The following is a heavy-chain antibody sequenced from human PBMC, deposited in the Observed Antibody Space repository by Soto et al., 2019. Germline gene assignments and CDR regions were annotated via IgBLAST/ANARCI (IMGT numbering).Heavy chain of an antibody. CDR2: VSPPFRTS. J-gene: IGHJ6*02. V-gene: IGHV1-69*01. D-gene: IGHD3-10*01. CDR1: GVSFNNNG. Sequence: QVQLVQCGAEVKKPGSSVKVSCKTSGVSFNNNGIGWVRQAPGHGLEWMGGVSPPFRTSNYARKFQGRISITADASTGTVNMELSSLTSEDTAQIYCARVLYYGSGSYSPYGMDVWGQGTTVTVSS. CDR3: ARVLYYGSGSYSPYGMDV.